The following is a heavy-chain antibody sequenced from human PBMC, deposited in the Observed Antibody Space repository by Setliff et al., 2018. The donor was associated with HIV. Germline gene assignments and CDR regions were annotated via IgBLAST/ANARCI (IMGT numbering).Heavy chain of an antibody. CDR3: ARSPGGGRLPYFFDF. CDR2: INHSGIT. CDR1: GASFSGYY. Sequence: SETLSLTCAVYGASFSGYYWAWIRQSPERGLEFIGEINHSGITNYNPSLKSRVTLSRDASKNQFFLKLTSVTAADTALYYCARSPGGGRLPYFFDFWGQGTLVTVSS. J-gene: IGHJ4*02. D-gene: IGHD2-15*01. V-gene: IGHV4-34*10.